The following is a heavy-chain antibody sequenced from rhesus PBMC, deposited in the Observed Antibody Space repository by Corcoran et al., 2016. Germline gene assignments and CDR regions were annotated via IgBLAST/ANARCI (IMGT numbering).Heavy chain of an antibody. CDR2: IYGSITST. CDR1: GGSISDSYR. J-gene: IGHJ4*01. Sequence: QVQLQESGPGVVKPSETLSLTCAVSGGSISDSYRWSWIRQPPGKGLEWIGYIYGSITSTNYNPSLKSRVTISKDTSKNQFSLKLSSVTAADTAVYYCARDPYSGSWKREIFDYWGQGVLVTVSS. CDR3: ARDPYSGSWKREIFDY. V-gene: IGHV4S10*01. D-gene: IGHD6-25*01.